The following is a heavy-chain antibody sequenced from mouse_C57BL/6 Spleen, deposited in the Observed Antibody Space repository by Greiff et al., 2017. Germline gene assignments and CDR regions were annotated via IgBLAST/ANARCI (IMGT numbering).Heavy chain of an antibody. Sequence: QVQLQQPGAELVMPGASVKLSCKASGYTFTSYWMHWVKQRPGQGLEWIGEIDPSDSYNNYNQKFKGKSTLTVYKSSSTAYMQLSSLTSEDSAVYYCARAYYGSSSFAYWGQGTLVTVSA. J-gene: IGHJ3*01. CDR1: GYTFTSYW. CDR3: ARAYYGSSSFAY. CDR2: IDPSDSYN. V-gene: IGHV1-69*01. D-gene: IGHD1-1*01.